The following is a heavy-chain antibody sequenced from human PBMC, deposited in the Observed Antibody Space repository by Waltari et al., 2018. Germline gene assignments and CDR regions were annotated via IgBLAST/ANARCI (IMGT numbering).Heavy chain of an antibody. V-gene: IGHV3-7*01. Sequence: EVRLVESGGGVVQPGESLRLSCETSGFNFRDDWMSWVRQSPGKGLEWVANIKYDGSEIYSADSVKGRFTISRDNAKHSLHLQMNSLRPGDTAVYYCVRVGAATNYFNFWGQGTLVTVSS. CDR3: VRVGAATNYFNF. CDR2: IKYDGSEI. CDR1: GFNFRDDW. D-gene: IGHD3-16*01. J-gene: IGHJ4*02.